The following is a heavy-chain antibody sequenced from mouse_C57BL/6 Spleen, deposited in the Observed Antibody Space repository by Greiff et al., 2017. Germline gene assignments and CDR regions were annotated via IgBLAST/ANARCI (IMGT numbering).Heavy chain of an antibody. Sequence: VMLVESGPGLVQPSQSLSITCTVSGFSLTSYGVHWVRQSPGKGLEWLGVIWRGGSTDYNAAFMSRLSITNDNSKSQVFFKMNSLQADDTAVYYCATPYTMGYAMDYWGQGTSVTVSS. V-gene: IGHV2-5*01. D-gene: IGHD1-1*02. J-gene: IGHJ4*01. CDR2: IWRGGST. CDR1: GFSLTSYG. CDR3: ATPYTMGYAMDY.